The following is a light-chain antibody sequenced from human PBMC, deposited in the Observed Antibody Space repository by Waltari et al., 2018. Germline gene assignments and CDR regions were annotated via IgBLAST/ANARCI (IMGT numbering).Light chain of an antibody. CDR3: SSYRNNVVI. J-gene: IGLJ2*01. V-gene: IGLV2-14*01. CDR1: SSYVVGYNF. Sequence: QSALTQPASVSGSPGQSITISCTGTSSYVVGYNFVCWYQQHPGKAPKLIIFDVTTRPSRVSGRFAGSKSGNTASLTISGLQAEDEADYYCSSYRNNVVIFGGGTKLTVL. CDR2: DVT.